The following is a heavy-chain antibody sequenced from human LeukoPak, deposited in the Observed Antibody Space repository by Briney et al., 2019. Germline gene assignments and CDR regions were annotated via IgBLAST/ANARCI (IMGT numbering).Heavy chain of an antibody. V-gene: IGHV1-2*02. D-gene: IGHD3-3*01. J-gene: IGHJ4*02. Sequence: ASVKVSCKASGYTFTGYYMRWVRQAPGQELEWMGWINPNSGGTNYAQKFQGRVTMTRDTSISTAYMELSRLRSDDTAVYYCARAPTYDFWSGYYVDWGQGTLVTVSS. CDR2: INPNSGGT. CDR3: ARAPTYDFWSGYYVD. CDR1: GYTFTGYY.